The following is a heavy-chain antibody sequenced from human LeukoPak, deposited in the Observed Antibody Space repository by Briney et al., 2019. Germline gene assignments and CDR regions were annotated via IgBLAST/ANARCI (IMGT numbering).Heavy chain of an antibody. CDR3: ARDGHYYGSGSYNAFDI. CDR1: GYTFTNFG. Sequence: ASVKVSCKASGYTFTNFGVSWVRQAPGQGLEWMGWISPSSENTDFPQNFQGRITLTTDTSTSTAYMELRSLRSDDTAVYYCARDGHYYGSGSYNAFDIWGQGTMVTVSS. CDR2: ISPSSENT. D-gene: IGHD3-10*01. V-gene: IGHV1-18*01. J-gene: IGHJ3*02.